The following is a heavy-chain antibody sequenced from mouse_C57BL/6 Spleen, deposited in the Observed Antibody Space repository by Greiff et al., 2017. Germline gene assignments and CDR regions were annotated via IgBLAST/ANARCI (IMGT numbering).Heavy chain of an antibody. CDR1: GFTFSDYY. V-gene: IGHV5-16*01. Sequence: DVKLVESEGGLVQPGSSMKLSCTASGFTFSDYYMAWVRQVPEKGLEWVANINYDGSSTYYLDSLKSRFIISRDNAKNILYLQMSSLKSEDTATYYCARVSYAMDYWGQGTSGTVSS. CDR2: INYDGSST. J-gene: IGHJ4*01. CDR3: ARVSYAMDY.